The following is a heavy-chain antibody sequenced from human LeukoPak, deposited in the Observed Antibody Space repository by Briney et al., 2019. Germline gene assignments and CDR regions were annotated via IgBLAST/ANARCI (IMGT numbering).Heavy chain of an antibody. Sequence: GGSLRLSCAASGFTLSSYSMNWVRQAPGKGLEWVSSISSSSSYIYYADSVKGRFTISRDNAKNSLYLQMNSLRAEDTAVYYCARSYDFWSGYYSHYYYYMDVWGKGTTVTVSS. CDR2: ISSSSSYI. D-gene: IGHD3-3*01. J-gene: IGHJ6*03. V-gene: IGHV3-21*01. CDR3: ARSYDFWSGYYSHYYYYMDV. CDR1: GFTLSSYS.